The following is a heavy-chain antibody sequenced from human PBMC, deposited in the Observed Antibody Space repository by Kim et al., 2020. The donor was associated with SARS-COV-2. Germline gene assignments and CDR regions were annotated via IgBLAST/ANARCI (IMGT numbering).Heavy chain of an antibody. CDR2: IYYSGST. CDR3: ARDREYYGMDV. V-gene: IGHV4-59*13. Sequence: SETLSLTCTVSGGSISSYYWSWIRQPPGKGLEWIGYIYYSGSTNYNPSLKSRVTISVDTSKNQFSLKLSSVTAADTAVYYCARDREYYGMDVWGQGTTVTVSS. D-gene: IGHD3-10*01. J-gene: IGHJ6*02. CDR1: GGSISSYY.